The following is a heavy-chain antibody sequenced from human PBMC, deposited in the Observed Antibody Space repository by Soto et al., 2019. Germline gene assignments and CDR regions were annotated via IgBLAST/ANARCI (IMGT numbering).Heavy chain of an antibody. J-gene: IGHJ6*02. CDR2: ISYDGSNK. CDR3: AKDGRMVRGEYYYYYGMDV. CDR1: GFTFSSYG. Sequence: QVQLVESGGGVVQPGRSLRLSCAASGFTFSSYGMHWVRQAPGKGLEWVAVISYDGSNKYYADSVKGRFTISRDNSKNTLYLQMNSLRAEDTAVYYCAKDGRMVRGEYYYYYGMDVWGQGTTVTVSS. D-gene: IGHD3-10*01. V-gene: IGHV3-30*18.